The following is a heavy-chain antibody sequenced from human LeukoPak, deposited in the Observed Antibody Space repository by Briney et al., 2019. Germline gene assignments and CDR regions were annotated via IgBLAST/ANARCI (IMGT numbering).Heavy chain of an antibody. CDR2: ISSSGAII. CDR3: AELGITMIGGV. CDR1: GFTFRSYE. Sequence: GGSLRLSCAASGFTFRSYEMHWVRQAPGKGLEWLSYISSSGAIIYYADSVKGRFTISRDNAENSLYLQMNSLRADDTAVYYCAELGITMIGGVWGKGTTVTISS. J-gene: IGHJ6*04. D-gene: IGHD3-10*02. V-gene: IGHV3-48*03.